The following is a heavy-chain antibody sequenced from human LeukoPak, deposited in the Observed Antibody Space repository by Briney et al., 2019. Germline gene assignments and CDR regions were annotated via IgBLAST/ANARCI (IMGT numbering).Heavy chain of an antibody. D-gene: IGHD1-26*01. CDR3: ARLPGSYPHYYYYMDV. J-gene: IGHJ6*03. CDR1: GFTFSSYA. Sequence: HPGGSLRLSCAASGFTFSSYAMSWVRQAPGKGLEWVSAISGSGGSTYYADSVKGRFTISRDNSKNTLYLQMNSLRAEDTAVYYCARLPGSYPHYYYYMDVWGKGTTVTVSS. CDR2: ISGSGGST. V-gene: IGHV3-23*01.